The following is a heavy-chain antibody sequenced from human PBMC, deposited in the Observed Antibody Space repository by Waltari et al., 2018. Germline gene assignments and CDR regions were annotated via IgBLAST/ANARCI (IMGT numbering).Heavy chain of an antibody. Sequence: EVQLVESGGGLVQPGGSLRLSCAVSGFTFSSLWMSWFRQAPGEVLGWVANIKQDRSEIYYVDSVKGRFTISRDNAKNSLYLQMNSLTTEDTAVYYCAGGGGFLCDIWGQGTLVTVSS. CDR1: GFTFSSLW. V-gene: IGHV3-7*01. J-gene: IGHJ3*02. CDR2: IKQDRSEI. D-gene: IGHD3-3*01. CDR3: AGGGGFLCDI.